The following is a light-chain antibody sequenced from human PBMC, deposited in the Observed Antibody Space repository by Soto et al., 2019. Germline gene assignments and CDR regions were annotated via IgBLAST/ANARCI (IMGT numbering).Light chain of an antibody. J-gene: IGLJ1*01. V-gene: IGLV1-51*01. CDR3: GTWDSSLSARV. CDR2: DNS. CDR1: DSNIGNNY. Sequence: QSVLTQPPSVSAAPGQKVTISCSGSDSNIGNNYVSWYQQVPGEAPKLLIYDNSDRPSGIPDRFSGSKSGTSGTLVISGLQTGDEADYYCGTWDSSLSARVFGTGTKLTVL.